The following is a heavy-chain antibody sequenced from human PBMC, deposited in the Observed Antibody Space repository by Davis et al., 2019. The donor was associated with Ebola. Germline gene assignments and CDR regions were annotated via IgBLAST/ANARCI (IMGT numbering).Heavy chain of an antibody. D-gene: IGHD1-26*01. J-gene: IGHJ5*02. Sequence: PAGSLTLSCTASGFTFNSNSMRWVRQAPGKGLEWVSAIGASGVTTQYADSVKGRFTISRDNSKNTLYLQMNSLRAEDTAVYYCAKVVGTYYFDHWGQGTLVTVSS. CDR2: IGASGVTT. CDR3: AKVVGTYYFDH. CDR1: GFTFNSNS. V-gene: IGHV3-23*01.